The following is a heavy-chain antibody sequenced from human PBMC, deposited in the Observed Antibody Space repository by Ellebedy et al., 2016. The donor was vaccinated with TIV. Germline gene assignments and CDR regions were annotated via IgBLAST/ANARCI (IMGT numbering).Heavy chain of an antibody. Sequence: SETLSLTCTVSGGSISSSSYFWGWIRQPPGTGLEWIGSIYYSGSTYYNPSLKSRVTISVDTSKNQFSLKLSSVTAADTAVYYCARLFAVADKRGGYWGQGTLVTVSS. D-gene: IGHD6-19*01. CDR2: IYYSGST. J-gene: IGHJ4*02. V-gene: IGHV4-39*07. CDR3: ARLFAVADKRGGY. CDR1: GGSISSSSYF.